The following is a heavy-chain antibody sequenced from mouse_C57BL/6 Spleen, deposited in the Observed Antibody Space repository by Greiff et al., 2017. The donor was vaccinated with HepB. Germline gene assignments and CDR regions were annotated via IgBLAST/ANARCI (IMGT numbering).Heavy chain of an antibody. CDR2: IYPRDGST. V-gene: IGHV1-78*01. D-gene: IGHD2-5*01. CDR3: ARAYYSNYDYAMDY. J-gene: IGHJ4*01. CDR1: GYTFTDHT. Sequence: QVQLQQSDAELVKPGASVKISCKVSGYTFTDHTIHWMKQRPVQGLEWIGYIYPRDGSTKYNEKFKGKATLTADKSSSTAYMQLNSLTSEDSAVYLCARAYYSNYDYAMDYWGQGTSVTVSS.